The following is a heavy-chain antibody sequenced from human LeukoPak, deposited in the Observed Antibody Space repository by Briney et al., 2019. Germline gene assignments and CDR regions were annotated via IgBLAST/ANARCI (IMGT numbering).Heavy chain of an antibody. CDR1: GGSISGGDYY. CDR3: ARDFWGSSTTRGINAFDI. V-gene: IGHV4-30-4*08. J-gene: IGHJ3*02. CDR2: IYYSGST. D-gene: IGHD7-27*01. Sequence: SQTLSLTCTVSGGSISGGDYYWSWIRQPPGKGLERFGYIYYSGSTYYNPSLKSRVTISVDTSKNQFSLKLGSVTAADTAVYYCARDFWGSSTTRGINAFDIWGQGTMVTVTS.